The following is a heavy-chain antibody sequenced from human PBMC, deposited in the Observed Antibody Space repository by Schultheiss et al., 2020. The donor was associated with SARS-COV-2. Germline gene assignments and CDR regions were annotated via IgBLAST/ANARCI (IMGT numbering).Heavy chain of an antibody. CDR1: GFTFSDYY. V-gene: IGHV3-11*01. D-gene: IGHD7-27*01. Sequence: GGSLRLSCAASGFTFSDYYMSWVRQAPGKGLEWLSYISGSGSSIYYADSVKGRFTISRDNSKNTLYLQMNSLRAEDTALYYCAKAGSELGDYYGMDVWGQGTTVTVSS. J-gene: IGHJ6*02. CDR3: AKAGSELGDYYGMDV. CDR2: ISGSGSSI.